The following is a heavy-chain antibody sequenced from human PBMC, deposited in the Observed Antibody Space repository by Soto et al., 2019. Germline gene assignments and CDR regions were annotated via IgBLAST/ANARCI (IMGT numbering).Heavy chain of an antibody. CDR3: ARLVGATLVDF. CDR1: GASISSTTSGNW. Sequence: QVQLQESGPGLVRPSGTLSLTCAVSGASISSTTSGNWWSWVRQPPGKGLEWIGEIYHSGSTNYNPPLKSRATMSVDRSKNQLSLKLSSVTAADTAVYYCARLVGATLVDFWGQGTLVTVSS. V-gene: IGHV4-4*02. CDR2: IYHSGST. D-gene: IGHD1-26*01. J-gene: IGHJ4*02.